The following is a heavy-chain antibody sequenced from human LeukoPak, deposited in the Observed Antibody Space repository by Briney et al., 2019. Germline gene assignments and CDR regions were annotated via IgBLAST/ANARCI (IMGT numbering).Heavy chain of an antibody. Sequence: GASGKVACKAAGYTFTGYYMHWVRQAPGQGLEWMGWINPNSGGTNYAQKFQGRVTMARDKSISTAYMKLSRLRSDDTAVYYCVAYYYDSRDYYFDYWGQGTLVTVSS. V-gene: IGHV1-2*02. J-gene: IGHJ4*02. CDR1: GYTFTGYY. CDR3: VAYYYDSRDYYFDY. D-gene: IGHD3-22*01. CDR2: INPNSGGT.